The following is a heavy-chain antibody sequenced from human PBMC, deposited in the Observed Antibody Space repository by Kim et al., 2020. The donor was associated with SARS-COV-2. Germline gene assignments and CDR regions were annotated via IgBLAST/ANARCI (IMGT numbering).Heavy chain of an antibody. Sequence: YNDYAVSVKRRITINPDTSKTQFSLQLNSVTPEDTAVYYCARDQEGSFDYWGQGTLVTVSS. V-gene: IGHV6-1*01. CDR3: ARDQEGSFDY. CDR2: YN. J-gene: IGHJ4*02. D-gene: IGHD3-10*01.